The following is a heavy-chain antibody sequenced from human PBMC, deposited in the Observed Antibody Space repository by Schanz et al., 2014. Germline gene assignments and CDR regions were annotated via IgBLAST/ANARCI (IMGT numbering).Heavy chain of an antibody. J-gene: IGHJ6*02. CDR1: GFNFSSHW. CDR2: IRQDVRAK. Sequence: EARLVESGGTLVRPGGSLRLSCAASGFNFSSHWMTWVRQAPGRGLEWVANIRQDVRAKYYVDSVKGRFTISRDNIASSLFLQMNSLRAEDSAVYYCARGLIVGDGQHFYFSYGLDVWGQGTTVTVSS. D-gene: IGHD1-26*01. CDR3: ARGLIVGDGQHFYFSYGLDV. V-gene: IGHV3-7*01.